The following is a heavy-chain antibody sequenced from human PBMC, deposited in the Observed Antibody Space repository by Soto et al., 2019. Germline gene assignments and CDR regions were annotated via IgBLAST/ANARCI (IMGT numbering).Heavy chain of an antibody. CDR2: VSSDGSNQ. Sequence: QVHLVESGGGVVRPGRSLRLSCAVSGFVFDSYPMHWVRQAPGKGLEWVAVVSSDGSNQKYADSVKGRFTISRDNSRNTLYLAINSLRGEDTALYYCARNLFDFWGQGTLVTVSS. CDR1: GFVFDSYP. V-gene: IGHV3-30-3*01. J-gene: IGHJ4*02. CDR3: ARNLFDF.